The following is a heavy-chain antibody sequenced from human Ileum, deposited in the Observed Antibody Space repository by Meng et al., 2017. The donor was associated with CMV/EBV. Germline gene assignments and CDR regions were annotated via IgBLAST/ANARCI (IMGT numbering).Heavy chain of an antibody. D-gene: IGHD4-17*01. CDR1: GFTFNDYT. Sequence: GGSLRLSCAASGFTFNDYTMHWVRQAPGKGLQWVSLITWNGGGTFYVDSVKGRFTISRDNSKNSLYLQMNSLRTDDTALYYCARGPLNDYGDYYFDFWGQGTRVTVSS. J-gene: IGHJ4*02. CDR3: ARGPLNDYGDYYFDF. CDR2: ITWNGGGT. V-gene: IGHV3-43*01.